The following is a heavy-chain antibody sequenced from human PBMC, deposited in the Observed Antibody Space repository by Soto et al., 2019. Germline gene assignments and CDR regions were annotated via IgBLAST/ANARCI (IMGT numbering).Heavy chain of an antibody. CDR1: GCSLSTRGVG. CDR2: IYWSGDE. Sequence: SGPTLVNPTQTLTLTCSFSGCSLSTRGVGVGWIRQSPGNALEWLAHIYWSGDEHYRPSLKSRLSITKDTSKNHVVLIMTNMDPVDTATYYCARALATLPVFAFDIWGQGTMVTVSS. CDR3: ARALATLPVFAFDI. J-gene: IGHJ3*02. V-gene: IGHV2-5*01. D-gene: IGHD3-3*02.